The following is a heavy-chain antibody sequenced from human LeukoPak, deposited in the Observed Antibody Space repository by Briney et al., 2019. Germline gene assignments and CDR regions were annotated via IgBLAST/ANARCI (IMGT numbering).Heavy chain of an antibody. J-gene: IGHJ3*02. D-gene: IGHD6-6*01. V-gene: IGHV4-61*01. CDR2: IYYSGST. CDR3: ARDSIAARPGDAFDI. Sequence: SETLSLTCTVSGGSISSSSYYWGWIRQPPGKGLEWIGYIYYSGSTNYNPSLKSRVTISVDTSKNQFSLKLSSVTAADTAVYYCARDSIAARPGDAFDIWGQGTMVTVSS. CDR1: GGSISSSSYY.